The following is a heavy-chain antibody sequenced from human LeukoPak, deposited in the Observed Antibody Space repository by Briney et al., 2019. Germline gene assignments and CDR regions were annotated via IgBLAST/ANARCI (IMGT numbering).Heavy chain of an antibody. J-gene: IGHJ4*02. D-gene: IGHD2-2*01. V-gene: IGHV4-34*01. Sequence: SETLSLTCAVYGGSFSGYYWSWIRQPPGKGLEWIGEINHSGSTNYNPSLKSRVTISVDTSKNQFSLKLSSVTAAATAVYYCARGGYCSSTSCSFDYWGQGTLVTVSS. CDR2: INHSGST. CDR1: GGSFSGYY. CDR3: ARGGYCSSTSCSFDY.